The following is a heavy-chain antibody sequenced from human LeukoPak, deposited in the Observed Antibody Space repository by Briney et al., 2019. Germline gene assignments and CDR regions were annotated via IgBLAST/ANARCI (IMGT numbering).Heavy chain of an antibody. CDR1: DYTFTSYY. V-gene: IGHV1-46*01. D-gene: IGHD1-7*01. J-gene: IGHJ4*02. Sequence: ASVKVSCKASDYTFTSYYMHWVRQAPGQGLEWMGIINPSGGSATYAQKFQGRFTMTRDTSTSTVYMELSSLRSEDTAVYYCARTHITGTTAFDYWGQGTLLTVSS. CDR2: INPSGGSA. CDR3: ARTHITGTTAFDY.